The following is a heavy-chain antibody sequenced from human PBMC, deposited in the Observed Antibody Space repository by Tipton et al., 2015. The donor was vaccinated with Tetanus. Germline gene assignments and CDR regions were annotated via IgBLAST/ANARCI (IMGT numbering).Heavy chain of an antibody. J-gene: IGHJ4*02. V-gene: IGHV3-33*01. CDR2: SWYDGTDK. CDR3: AREADCSGGSCFSGEFDN. CDR1: GFIFSSYG. Sequence: SLRLSCAASGFIFSSYGIHWVRQAPGKGLEWVAVSWYDGTDKYYADSVKGRFTISRDNSKNTLYLQMNSPRAEDTAVCYCAREADCSGGSCFSGEFDNWGQGTQVAVSS. D-gene: IGHD2-15*01.